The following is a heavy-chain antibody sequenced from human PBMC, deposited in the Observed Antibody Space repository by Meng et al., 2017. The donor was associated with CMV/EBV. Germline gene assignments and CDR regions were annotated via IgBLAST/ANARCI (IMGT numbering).Heavy chain of an antibody. Sequence: CPGLVNPVAARPLTCTASVCSLSSYYWSWIWAPARKGLWWIGSIYPSGNTNYTPSLKSRVTMSVDTSKNQLSLKLSSVTAEDTAVYYCARGSYYRYVIAYWGQGTLVTVSS. V-gene: IGHV4-4*07. CDR1: VCSLSSYY. CDR3: ARGSYYRYVIAY. CDR2: IYPSGNT. D-gene: IGHD2-21*01. J-gene: IGHJ4*02.